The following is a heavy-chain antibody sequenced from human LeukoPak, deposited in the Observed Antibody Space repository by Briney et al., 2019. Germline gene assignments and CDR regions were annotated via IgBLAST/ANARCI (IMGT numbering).Heavy chain of an antibody. CDR3: ARDVWTGVAVSDY. CDR1: GFTFSSYW. V-gene: IGHV3-7*01. Sequence: GGSLRLSCVASGFTFSSYWMTWVRQAPGKGLQWLANIKEDGSIQYYLDSVRGRFTISRDNAKTSVYLQLNSLRADDTAVYYCARDVWTGVAVSDYWGQGTLVTVSS. D-gene: IGHD6-19*01. CDR2: IKEDGSIQ. J-gene: IGHJ4*02.